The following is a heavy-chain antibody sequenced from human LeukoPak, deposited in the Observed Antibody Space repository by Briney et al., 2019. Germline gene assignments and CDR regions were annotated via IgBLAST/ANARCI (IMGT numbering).Heavy chain of an antibody. Sequence: GGSLRLSCAASGFTFSSYSMNWVRQAPGKGLEWVSSISSSSSYIYYADSVKGRFTISRDNSRNTVYMQMDSLRAEDTAIYLCAGDRNSDWYSPLDYWGQGTQVTVSP. V-gene: IGHV3-21*04. CDR2: ISSSSSYI. J-gene: IGHJ4*02. CDR1: GFTFSSYS. D-gene: IGHD6-19*01. CDR3: AGDRNSDWYSPLDY.